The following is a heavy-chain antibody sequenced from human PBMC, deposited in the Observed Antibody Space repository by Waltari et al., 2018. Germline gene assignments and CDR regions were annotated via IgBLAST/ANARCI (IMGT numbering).Heavy chain of an antibody. CDR3: ARRFNSYWYFDL. CDR1: GVSISSYY. Sequence: QVQLEESGPGLVKPSETLSLTCTVSGVSISSYYWNWVRQPPGKGLEWIGSISYSGTTNYNPSLKSRVTISVDTSKNQFSLKLSSVTAADTAVYYCARRFNSYWYFDLWGRGTLVTASS. V-gene: IGHV4-59*01. J-gene: IGHJ2*01. CDR2: ISYSGTT.